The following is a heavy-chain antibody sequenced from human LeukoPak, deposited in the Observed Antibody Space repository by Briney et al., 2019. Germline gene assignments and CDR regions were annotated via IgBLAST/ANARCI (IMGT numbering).Heavy chain of an antibody. J-gene: IGHJ4*02. D-gene: IGHD3-10*02. V-gene: IGHV3-21*01. CDR1: GFTFSSYS. CDR2: LSRNSSYI. CDR3: ATDFSVTADVFGEFSYYFDY. Sequence: GGSLRLSCAASGFTFSSYSMNWVRHAPGKGLEWVSSLSRNSSYINYADSVKGRFTISRDNAKNSLYLQMNSLRAEDTAVYYCATDFSVTADVFGEFSYYFDYWGQGTLVTVSS.